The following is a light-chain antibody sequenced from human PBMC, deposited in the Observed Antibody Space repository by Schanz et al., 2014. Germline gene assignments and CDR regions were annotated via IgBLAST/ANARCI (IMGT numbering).Light chain of an antibody. J-gene: IGLJ1*01. CDR3: SSYTSSTTPFV. CDR1: SSDIGGRAY. V-gene: IGLV2-14*01. Sequence: QSALTQPASVSGSPGQSITISCTGTSSDIGGRAYVSWYQQRPGKAPQLILYDVNSQPSGVSNRFSGSKSGNTASLTISGLQAEDEADYYCSSYTSSTTPFVFGTGTKLTVL. CDR2: DVN.